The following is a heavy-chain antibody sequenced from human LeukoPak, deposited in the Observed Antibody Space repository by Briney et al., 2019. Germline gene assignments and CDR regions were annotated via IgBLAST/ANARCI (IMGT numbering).Heavy chain of an antibody. Sequence: SETLSLTCAVYGGSFSGYYWSWIRQPPGKGLEWIGYIYYSGSTNYNPSLKSRVTISVDTSKNQFSLKLSSVTAADTAVYYCARDGTGPYSSSWFTRYWGQGTLVTVSS. CDR2: IYYSGST. CDR3: ARDGTGPYSSSWFTRY. J-gene: IGHJ4*02. V-gene: IGHV4-59*01. D-gene: IGHD6-13*01. CDR1: GGSFSGYY.